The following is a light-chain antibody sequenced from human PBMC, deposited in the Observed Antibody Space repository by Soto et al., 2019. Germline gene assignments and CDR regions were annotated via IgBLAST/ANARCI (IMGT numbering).Light chain of an antibody. CDR1: QSVSSSY. J-gene: IGKJ1*01. CDR3: QQYGSSPT. Sequence: ESVLTQSPGTLSLSPGERATLSCSASQSVSSSYLAWYQQKPGQAPRLLIYGASSRATGIPDRFSGSGSGTDFTLTISRLEPEDFAVYYCQQYGSSPTFGQGTKVDI. CDR2: GAS. V-gene: IGKV3-20*01.